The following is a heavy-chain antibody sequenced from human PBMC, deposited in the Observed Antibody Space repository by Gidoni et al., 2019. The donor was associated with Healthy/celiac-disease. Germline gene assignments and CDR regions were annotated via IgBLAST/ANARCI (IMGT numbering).Heavy chain of an antibody. J-gene: IGHJ4*02. CDR2: IWYDGSNK. CDR1: GFTFSSYG. CDR3: ARGRWKAAHFDY. V-gene: IGHV3-33*01. D-gene: IGHD1-1*01. Sequence: QVQLVESGGGVVQPGRSLRLPCAASGFTFSSYGMHWVRQAPGKGLEWVAVIWYDGSNKYYADSVKGRFTISRDNSKNTLYLQMNSLRAEDTAVYYCARGRWKAAHFDYWGQGTLVTVSS.